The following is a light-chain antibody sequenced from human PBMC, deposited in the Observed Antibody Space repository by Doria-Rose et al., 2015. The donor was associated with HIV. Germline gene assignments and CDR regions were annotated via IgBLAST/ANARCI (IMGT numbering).Light chain of an antibody. CDR2: DGS. V-gene: IGKV3-20*01. CDR1: QSFSSTY. CDR3: HQYGTSWT. Sequence: EIVLTQSPGTLSLSPGERATLSCRASQSFSSTYLAWYQQKPGQAPSLFIYDGSTRATGIPDMFSASGSGTDFTLTINRLEPEDFALYYCHQYGTSWTFGQGTKVEI. J-gene: IGKJ1*01.